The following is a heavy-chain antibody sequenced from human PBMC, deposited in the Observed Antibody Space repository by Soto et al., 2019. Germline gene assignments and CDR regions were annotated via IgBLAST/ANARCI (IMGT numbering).Heavy chain of an antibody. CDR2: IYYSGST. D-gene: IGHD4-17*01. CDR1: GGSISSGDYY. V-gene: IGHV4-30-4*01. J-gene: IGHJ4*02. Sequence: QVQLQESGPGLVKPSQTLSLTCTVSGGSISSGDYYWSWIRQPPGKGLEWIGYIYYSGSTYYNPSLKSRVTISVDTSKNQFSLKLSSVTAADTAVYYCVREATTVVTPTEAFDYWGQGTLVTVSS. CDR3: VREATTVVTPTEAFDY.